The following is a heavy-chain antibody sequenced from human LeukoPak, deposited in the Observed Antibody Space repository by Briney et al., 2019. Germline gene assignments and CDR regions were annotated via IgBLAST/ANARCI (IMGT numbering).Heavy chain of an antibody. J-gene: IGHJ4*02. CDR2: IYPGDSET. CDR1: GYSFTSYW. CDR3: ARIAKYSYGSGYFDY. D-gene: IGHD5-18*01. V-gene: IGHV5-51*01. Sequence: GECLKISCKGSGYSFTSYWIGWVRQMPGKGLEWMGIIYPGDSETRYSPSFQGQVTISADKSISTAYLQWSSLKASDTAMYYCARIAKYSYGSGYFDYWGQGTLVTVS.